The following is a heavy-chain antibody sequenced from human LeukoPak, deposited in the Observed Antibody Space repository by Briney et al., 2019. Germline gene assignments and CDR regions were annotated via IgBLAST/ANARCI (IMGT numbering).Heavy chain of an antibody. V-gene: IGHV1-2*02. D-gene: IGHD6-13*01. CDR2: INPNSGGT. Sequence: ASVKVSCKASGYTFTGYYMHWVRQAPGQGLEWMGWINPNSGGTNYAQKSQGRVTMTRDTSISTAYMELSRLRSDDTAVYYCARILKQQLVRSFSGGFDYWGQGTLVTVSS. CDR3: ARILKQQLVRSFSGGFDY. CDR1: GYTFTGYY. J-gene: IGHJ4*02.